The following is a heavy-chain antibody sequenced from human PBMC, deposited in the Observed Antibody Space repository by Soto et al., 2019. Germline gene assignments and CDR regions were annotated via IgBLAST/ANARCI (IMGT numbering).Heavy chain of an antibody. V-gene: IGHV4-59*01. CDR1: GGSISSYY. CDR2: IYYSGSA. D-gene: IGHD3-22*01. Sequence: PSETLSLTCTVSGGSISSYYWSWIRQPPGKGLEWIGYIYYSGSANYNPSLKSRVTISVDTSKNQFSLKLSSVTAADTAVYYCARDGDPYDSSGYYDYWGQGTLVTVSS. CDR3: ARDGDPYDSSGYYDY. J-gene: IGHJ4*02.